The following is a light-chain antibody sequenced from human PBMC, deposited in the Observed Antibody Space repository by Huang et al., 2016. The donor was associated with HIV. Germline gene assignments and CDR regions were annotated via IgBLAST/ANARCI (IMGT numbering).Light chain of an antibody. V-gene: IGKV3-15*01. J-gene: IGKJ5*01. CDR1: ESVGRT. Sequence: EMVLTQSPATLSVSPGQRVTLSCRASESVGRTLAWYQQKPGQAPRLLIYGASTRATGIPARFKARGSGTEFTLTISSLQSEDLAVYYRQQYNNWPPVTFGQGTRLEIK. CDR3: QQYNNWPPVT. CDR2: GAS.